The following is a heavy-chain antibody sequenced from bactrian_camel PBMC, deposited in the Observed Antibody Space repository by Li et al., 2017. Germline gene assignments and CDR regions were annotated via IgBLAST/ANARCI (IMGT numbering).Heavy chain of an antibody. D-gene: IGHD6*01. J-gene: IGHJ4*01. CDR2: IYLGDGST. CDR3: AGKSVAVVCKASMTRVEFPY. CDR1: GYMYNNNC. Sequence: VQLVESGGGSVQALGSLRLSCTASGYMYNNNCMGWFRQAPGKEREAVATIYLGDGSTFYANSVKGRYTISQDNNKNNTIYLQMNSLKPDDTAMYYCAGKSVAVVCKASMTRVEFPYWGQGTQVTVS. V-gene: IGHV3S54*01.